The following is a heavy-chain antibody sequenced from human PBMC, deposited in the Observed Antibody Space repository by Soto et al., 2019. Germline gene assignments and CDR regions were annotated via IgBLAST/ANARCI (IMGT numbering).Heavy chain of an antibody. J-gene: IGHJ6*02. Sequence: IWIRQLPGKGLEWIGEIYHSGSTNYNPSLKSRVTISVDKSKNQFSLKLSSVTAADTAVYYCARVSGSYYYGMDVWGQGTTVT. D-gene: IGHD1-26*01. V-gene: IGHV4-4*02. CDR3: ARVSGSYYYGMDV. CDR2: IYHSGST.